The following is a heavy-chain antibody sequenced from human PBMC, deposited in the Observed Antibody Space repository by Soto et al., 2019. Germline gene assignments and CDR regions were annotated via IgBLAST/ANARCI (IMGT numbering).Heavy chain of an antibody. CDR3: ARTVVVPAAIGGDFDY. Sequence: GESLKISCKGSGYSFTSYWIGWVRQMPGKGLEWMGIIYPGDSDTGYSPSFQGQVTIPADKSISTAYLQWSSLKASDTAMYYCARTVVVPAAIGGDFDYWGQGTLVTVSS. CDR2: IYPGDSDT. V-gene: IGHV5-51*01. CDR1: GYSFTSYW. J-gene: IGHJ4*02. D-gene: IGHD2-2*02.